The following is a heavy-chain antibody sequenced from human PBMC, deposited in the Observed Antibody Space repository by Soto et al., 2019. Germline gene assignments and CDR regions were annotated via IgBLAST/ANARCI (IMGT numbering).Heavy chain of an antibody. CDR3: AKENQHLVHDY. D-gene: IGHD6-13*01. V-gene: IGHV3-30*18. Sequence: GGSLRLSCAASGFTFRNYGMHWVRQAPGKGLEWVAVISHDGSDKYYADSMKGRFIISRDNSENTLFLNMNSLKPEHTAVYYCAKENQHLVHDYWRQGTLVTVSS. J-gene: IGHJ4*02. CDR2: ISHDGSDK. CDR1: GFTFRNYG.